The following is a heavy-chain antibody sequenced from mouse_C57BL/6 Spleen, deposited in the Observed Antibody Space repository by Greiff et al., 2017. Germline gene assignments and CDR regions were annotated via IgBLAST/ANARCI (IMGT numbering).Heavy chain of an antibody. D-gene: IGHD2-4*01. CDR1: GFNIKNTY. J-gene: IGHJ2*01. CDR3: AHYDYDGDYFDY. V-gene: IGHV14-3*01. CDR2: IDPANGNT. Sequence: EVKLQESVAELVRPGASVKLSCTASGFNIKNTYMHWVKQRPEQGLEWIGRIDPANGNTKYAPKFQGKATITADTSSNTAYLQLSSLTSEDTAIYYCAHYDYDGDYFDYWGQGTTLTVSS.